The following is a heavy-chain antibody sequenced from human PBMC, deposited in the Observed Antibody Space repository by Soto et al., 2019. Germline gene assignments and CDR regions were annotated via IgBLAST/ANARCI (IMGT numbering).Heavy chain of an antibody. D-gene: IGHD2-21*01. Sequence: QITLKESGPTLVKPTETLTLTCSFSGFSFSDGAVGVGWFRQSPGKAPECLAICYWDDDKWYSPSLTTRLTASHDNSRNQFVFSMIQMDPLDTATYFCARGSRRESCCGGDCYDFNYWYQGMLVTASS. CDR3: ARGSRRESCCGGDCYDFNY. J-gene: IGHJ4*02. CDR2: CYWDDDK. V-gene: IGHV2-5*02. CDR1: GFSFSDGAVG.